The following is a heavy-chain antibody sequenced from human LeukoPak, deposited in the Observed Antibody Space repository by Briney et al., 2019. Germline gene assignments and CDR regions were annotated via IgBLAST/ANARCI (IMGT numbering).Heavy chain of an antibody. CDR2: ISSSSNTV. Sequence: GGSLRLSCAASGFTFTDSYMTWVRQAPGKGLEWVSYISSSSNTVYYADSVKGRLTVSRDNANNSLYVQMTNLRAEDTAVYYCARRAMGATSLDYWGQGTLVTVSS. D-gene: IGHD1-26*01. CDR1: GFTFTDSY. V-gene: IGHV3-11*04. J-gene: IGHJ4*02. CDR3: ARRAMGATSLDY.